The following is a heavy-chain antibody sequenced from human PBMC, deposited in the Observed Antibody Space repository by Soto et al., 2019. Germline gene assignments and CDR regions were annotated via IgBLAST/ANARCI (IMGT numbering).Heavy chain of an antibody. CDR1: GYTFTSYG. V-gene: IGHV1-69*13. Sequence: SVKVSCKASGYTFTSYGISWVRQAPGQGLEWMGGIIPIFGTANYAQKFQGRVTITADESTSTAYMELSSLRSEDTAVYYCARSACTSCYYYGMDVWGQGTTVTFSS. J-gene: IGHJ6*02. CDR2: IIPIFGTA. D-gene: IGHD2-2*01. CDR3: ARSACTSCYYYGMDV.